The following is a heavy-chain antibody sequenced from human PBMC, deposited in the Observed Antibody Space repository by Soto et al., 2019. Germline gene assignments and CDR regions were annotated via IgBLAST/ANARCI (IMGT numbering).Heavy chain of an antibody. J-gene: IGHJ6*02. CDR2: IYYSGST. CDR1: GGSVSSGSYY. D-gene: IGHD3-9*01. CDR3: AFQYYDILTGHYYGMDV. Sequence: QVQLQESGPGLVKPSETLSLTCTVSGGSVSSGSYYWSWIRQPPGKGLEWIGYIYYSGSTNYNPSLKSRVTISVDTSKSQFSLKLSSVTAADTAVYYCAFQYYDILTGHYYGMDVWGQGTTVTVSS. V-gene: IGHV4-61*01.